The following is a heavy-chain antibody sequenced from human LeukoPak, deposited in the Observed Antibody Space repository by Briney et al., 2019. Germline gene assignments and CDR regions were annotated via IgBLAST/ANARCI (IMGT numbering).Heavy chain of an antibody. CDR1: GFTFSTSE. D-gene: IGHD3-10*01. CDR3: ARKKTRGLDY. CDR2: ISDSGSAI. J-gene: IGHJ4*02. Sequence: QPGGSLRLSCAVSGFTFSTSEMNWVRQAPGKWLEWVSYISDSGSAIYYADSVKGRLTISRDNAKNSLYLQMNSLRAEDTAIYYCARKKTRGLDYWGQGTLVTVSS. V-gene: IGHV3-48*03.